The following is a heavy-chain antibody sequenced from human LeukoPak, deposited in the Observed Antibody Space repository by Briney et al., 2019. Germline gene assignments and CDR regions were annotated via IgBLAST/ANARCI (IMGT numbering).Heavy chain of an antibody. CDR2: ISPSGGST. CDR1: GYTFTSYY. CDR3: ARDTYGDYYYYYGMDV. V-gene: IGHV1-46*01. J-gene: IGHJ6*02. D-gene: IGHD4-17*01. Sequence: ASVKVSCKASGYTFTSYYMHWVRQAPGQGLEWMGIISPSGGSTSYAQKFQGRVTMTRDTSTSTVYMELSSLRSEDTAVYYCARDTYGDYYYYYGMDVWGQGTTVTVSS.